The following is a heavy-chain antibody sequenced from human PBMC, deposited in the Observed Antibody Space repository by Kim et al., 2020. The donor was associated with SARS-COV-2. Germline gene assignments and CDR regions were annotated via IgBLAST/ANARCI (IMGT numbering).Heavy chain of an antibody. Sequence: SETLSLTCTVSGGSISSGGYYWSWIRQHPGKGLEWIGYIYYSGSTYYNPSLKSRVTISVDTSKNQFSLKLSSVTAADTAVYYCARVSFSPLMIVEYYFDYGGQGTLVTVSS. D-gene: IGHD3-22*01. J-gene: IGHJ4*02. V-gene: IGHV4-31*03. CDR3: ARVSFSPLMIVEYYFDY. CDR1: GGSISSGGYY. CDR2: IYYSGST.